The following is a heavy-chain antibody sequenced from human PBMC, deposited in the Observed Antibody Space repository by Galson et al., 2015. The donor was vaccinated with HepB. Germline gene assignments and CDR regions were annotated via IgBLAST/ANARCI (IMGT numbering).Heavy chain of an antibody. V-gene: IGHV1-2*02. Sequence: SVKVSCKASGYTFTGYHMHWMRQAPGQGLEWVGWINPNDGSTSYAQKFQGRVTMLRDSSINTAYMDLRGLRSDDTAVYYCARDYTHDGGDVFDIWGQGTMVTVSS. CDR1: GYTFTGYH. CDR2: INPNDGST. J-gene: IGHJ3*02. CDR3: ARDYTHDGGDVFDI. D-gene: IGHD3-10*01.